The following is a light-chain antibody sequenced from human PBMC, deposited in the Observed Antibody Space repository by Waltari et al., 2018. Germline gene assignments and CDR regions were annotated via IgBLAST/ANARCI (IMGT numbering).Light chain of an antibody. J-gene: IGKJ2*01. CDR3: QQYYSTPYT. Sequence: DIVMTQSPDSLAVSLGESATINCKSSQSVLYSSNNNHYLAWYQQKPGPSPKLLIYWASTRESGVPDRFSGSGSGADFTLTISTLQAEDVAVYYCQQYYSTPYTFGQGTRLEIK. V-gene: IGKV4-1*01. CDR2: WAS. CDR1: QSVLYSSNNNHY.